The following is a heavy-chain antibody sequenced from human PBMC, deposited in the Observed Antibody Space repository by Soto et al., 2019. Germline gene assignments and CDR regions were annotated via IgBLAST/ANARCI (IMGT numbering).Heavy chain of an antibody. J-gene: IGHJ5*02. CDR2: ISPGSRYP. D-gene: IGHD2-15*01. CDR3: VRGGGGGLFDP. Sequence: PVGSLRLSCAGSGFTFGDSYMSWIRQAPGKGLEWLSYISPGSRYPAYADSVKGRFTISRDNAKRSLYLQVMSLTAEDTAIYYCVRGGGGGLFDPWGQGTMVTVSS. CDR1: GFTFGDSY. V-gene: IGHV3-11*06.